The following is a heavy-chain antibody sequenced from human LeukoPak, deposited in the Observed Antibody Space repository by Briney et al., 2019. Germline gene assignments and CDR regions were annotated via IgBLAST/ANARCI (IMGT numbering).Heavy chain of an antibody. D-gene: IGHD3-10*01. CDR1: GGSVSSGSYY. CDR3: ARASLVGGGVYFDY. J-gene: IGHJ4*02. V-gene: IGHV4-61*01. CDR2: VYYSGST. Sequence: SETLSLTCTVSGGSVSSGSYYWSWIRQPPGKGLEWIGYVYYSGSTNYNPSLKSRVTISVDTSKNQFSLKLSSVTAADTAVYYCARASLVGGGVYFDYWGQGTLVTVSS.